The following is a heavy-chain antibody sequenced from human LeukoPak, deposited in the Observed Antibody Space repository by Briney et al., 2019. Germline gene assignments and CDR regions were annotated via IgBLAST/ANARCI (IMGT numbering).Heavy chain of an antibody. V-gene: IGHV3-30-3*01. Sequence: GRSLRLSCAASGFTFSSYAMHWVRQAPGKGLEWVAVISYDGSNKYYADSVKGRFTISRDNSKNTLYLQMNSLRAEDTAVYYCAREWEQGYWGQGTLVTVSS. D-gene: IGHD1-26*01. J-gene: IGHJ4*02. CDR2: ISYDGSNK. CDR3: AREWEQGY. CDR1: GFTFSSYA.